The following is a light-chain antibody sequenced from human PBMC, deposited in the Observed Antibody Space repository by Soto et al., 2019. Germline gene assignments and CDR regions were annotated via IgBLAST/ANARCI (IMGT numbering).Light chain of an antibody. V-gene: IGKV3-20*01. Sequence: IVLTQSPDTLSLSPGERATLSCRASQSVRAYLAWYQQKPGQAPRLLIYDASNRATGIPDRFSGSGSGTDFTLTISRLEPEDFAVYYCQQYGSSPITFGQGTRLEIK. CDR2: DAS. CDR1: QSVRAY. CDR3: QQYGSSPIT. J-gene: IGKJ5*01.